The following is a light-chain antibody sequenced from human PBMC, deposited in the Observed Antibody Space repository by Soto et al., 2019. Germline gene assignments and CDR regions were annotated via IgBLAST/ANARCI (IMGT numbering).Light chain of an antibody. V-gene: IGKV3-15*01. CDR2: GAS. J-gene: IGKJ3*01. CDR1: QSVSSN. CDR3: QQYNKWPLFT. Sequence: EIVMTQSPATLSVSPGERATLYCRASQSVSSNLAWYQQRRGQAPRLLIYGASTRATGIPARFSGSGSGTEFTLTISSLQSEDFAVYYCQQYNKWPLFTFGPGTRVDMK.